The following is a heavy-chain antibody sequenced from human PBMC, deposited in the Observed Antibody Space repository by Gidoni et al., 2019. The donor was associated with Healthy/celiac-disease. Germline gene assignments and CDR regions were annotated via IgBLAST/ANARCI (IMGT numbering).Heavy chain of an antibody. D-gene: IGHD4-17*01. V-gene: IGHV3-23*01. CDR1: GFTFCSYA. CDR3: AKATYGGNGGFDY. Sequence: EVQLLESGGGWVQPGGSLRLSCAAPGFTFCSYAMSWFRQAPGTGLEWWSAISGSGGSTYYADSVKGRFTISRENSKNTLYLQMNSLRAEDTAVYYCAKATYGGNGGFDYWGQGTLVTVSS. CDR2: ISGSGGST. J-gene: IGHJ4*02.